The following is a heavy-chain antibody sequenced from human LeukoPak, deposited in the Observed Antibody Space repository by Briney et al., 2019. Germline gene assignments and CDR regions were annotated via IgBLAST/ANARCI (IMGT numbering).Heavy chain of an antibody. Sequence: SVKVSCKASGGTFSSYAISWVRQAPGQGLEWMGGIIPIFGTANYAQKFQGRVTVTADESTSTAYMELSSLRSEDTAVYYCARVKWQNPDNYSWFDPWGHGTLVTASS. D-gene: IGHD1-1*01. CDR1: GGTFSSYA. J-gene: IGHJ5*02. CDR3: ARVKWQNPDNYSWFDP. CDR2: IIPIFGTA. V-gene: IGHV1-69*01.